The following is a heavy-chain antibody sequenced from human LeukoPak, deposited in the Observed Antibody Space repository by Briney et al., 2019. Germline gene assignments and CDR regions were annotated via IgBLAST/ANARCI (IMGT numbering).Heavy chain of an antibody. Sequence: PSQTLSLTCTVSGASVSSSDYYWSWIRQHPGKVLERIGYVYYSGSTYYNPSHKSRVTISADTSKNHFSLKLSSVTAADTAVDYCARKSITVTLDYWGQGTLVTVSS. CDR2: VYYSGST. V-gene: IGHV4-31*03. J-gene: IGHJ4*02. CDR1: GASVSSSDYY. CDR3: ARKSITVTLDY. D-gene: IGHD4-17*01.